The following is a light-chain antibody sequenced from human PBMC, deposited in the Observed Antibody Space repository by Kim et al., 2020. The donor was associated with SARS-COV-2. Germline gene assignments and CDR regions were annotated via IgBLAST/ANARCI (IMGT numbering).Light chain of an antibody. CDR2: NDN. CDR3: AAWDDSLSGWV. Sequence: GQRVTSSCCGSSSNNGGNYVNWYQQHPGTATKLLIYNDNQRPSGVPDRFSGSKSGTSASLAISGLQSEDEADDYCAAWDDSLSGWVFGGGTKLTVL. V-gene: IGLV1-44*01. J-gene: IGLJ3*02. CDR1: SSNNGGNY.